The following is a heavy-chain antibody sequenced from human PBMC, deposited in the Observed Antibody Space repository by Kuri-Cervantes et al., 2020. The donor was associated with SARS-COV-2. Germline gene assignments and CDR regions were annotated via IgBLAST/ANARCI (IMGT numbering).Heavy chain of an antibody. Sequence: GESLNISCAASGFVFSYYSMNWVRQAPGKGLEWASSISNTGTYIYYADSVKGRFTISRDNAKNSLYLQMNSLRAEDTAVYYCARGEGPMTTDGLDVWGQGTTVTVSS. CDR1: GFVFSYYS. J-gene: IGHJ6*02. V-gene: IGHV3-21*01. CDR2: ISNTGTYI. CDR3: ARGEGPMTTDGLDV. D-gene: IGHD3-22*01.